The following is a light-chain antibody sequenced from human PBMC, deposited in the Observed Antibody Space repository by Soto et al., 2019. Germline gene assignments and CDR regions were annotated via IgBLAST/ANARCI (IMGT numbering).Light chain of an antibody. V-gene: IGKV2D-29*02. J-gene: IGKJ5*01. CDR2: EVS. CDR1: QSLLHITGETF. CDR3: MQSTQLPHT. Sequence: INNTQLALAVGPGQPASMSCKSSQSLLHITGETFLFWYLQKPGQSPQLLIYEVSTRVSGVPDRFSGSGSGTDFTLEISRVETDDVGIYYCMQSTQLPHTLGQGIRLEI.